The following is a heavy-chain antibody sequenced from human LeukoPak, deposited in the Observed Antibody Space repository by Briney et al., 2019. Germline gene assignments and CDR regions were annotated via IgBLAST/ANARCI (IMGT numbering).Heavy chain of an antibody. CDR3: ARSKRGDYVSGSRIKYYYYYMDG. CDR2: IIPIFGTA. D-gene: IGHD3-10*01. V-gene: IGHV1-69*05. Sequence: ASVKVSCKASGGTFSSCAISWVRQAPGQGLEWMGGIIPIFGTANYAQKFRGRVTITTDESTSTAYMELSSLRSEDTAVYYCARSKRGDYVSGSRIKYYYYYMDGWGKGTTVTAS. J-gene: IGHJ6*03. CDR1: GGTFSSCA.